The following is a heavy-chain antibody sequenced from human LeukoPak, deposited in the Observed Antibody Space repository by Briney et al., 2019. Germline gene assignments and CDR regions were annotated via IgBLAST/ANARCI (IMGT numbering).Heavy chain of an antibody. J-gene: IGHJ4*02. V-gene: IGHV4-59*08. CDR1: GGSLSSYY. D-gene: IGHD6-13*01. CDR2: IYYSGST. CDR3: ARTIAAAAPIDY. Sequence: PSETLPLTCPVSGGSLSSYYWSWIRQPPGEGMGWIGYIYYSGSTNYNPSLKSRVTISVDTSKNQFSLKLSSVTAADTAVYYCARTIAAAAPIDYWGQGTLVTVSS.